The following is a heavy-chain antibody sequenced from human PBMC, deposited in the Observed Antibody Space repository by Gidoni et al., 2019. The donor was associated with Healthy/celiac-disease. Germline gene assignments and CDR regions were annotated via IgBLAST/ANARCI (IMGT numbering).Heavy chain of an antibody. Sequence: QLQLQESGPGLVKPSETLSLTCTVSGGSISSSSYYWGWIRQPPGKGLEWIGSIYSSGSTYYNPSLKIRVTISVDTSKNQFSLKLSSVTAADTAVYYCARDDSSGYLTWYFDLWGRGTLVTVSS. CDR2: IYSSGST. V-gene: IGHV4-39*02. CDR3: ARDDSSGYLTWYFDL. CDR1: GGSISSSSYY. D-gene: IGHD3-22*01. J-gene: IGHJ2*01.